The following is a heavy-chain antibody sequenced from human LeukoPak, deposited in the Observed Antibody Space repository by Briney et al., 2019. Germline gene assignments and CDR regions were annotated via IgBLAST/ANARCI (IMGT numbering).Heavy chain of an antibody. CDR1: GGSISGYY. J-gene: IGHJ4*02. Sequence: SETLSLTCTVSGGSISGYYWSWIRQPPGKGLEWIGYIYYSGSTNYNPSLKSRVTISVDTSKNQFSLKLSSVTAADTAVYYCARTNDAVAGVDYWGQGTLVTVSS. CDR2: IYYSGST. D-gene: IGHD6-19*01. CDR3: ARTNDAVAGVDY. V-gene: IGHV4-59*01.